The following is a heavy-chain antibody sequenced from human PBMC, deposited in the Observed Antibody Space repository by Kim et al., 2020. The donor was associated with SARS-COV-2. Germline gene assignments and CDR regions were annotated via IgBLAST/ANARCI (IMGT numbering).Heavy chain of an antibody. CDR1: GGSISSYY. Sequence: SETLSLTCTVSGGSISSYYWSWIRQPPGKGLEWIGYIYYSGSTNYNPSLKSRVTISVDTSKNQFSLKLSSVTAADTAVYYCAREYYYDSSGYYPPAFDIWGQGTMVTVSS. J-gene: IGHJ3*02. CDR2: IYYSGST. V-gene: IGHV4-59*01. CDR3: AREYYYDSSGYYPPAFDI. D-gene: IGHD3-22*01.